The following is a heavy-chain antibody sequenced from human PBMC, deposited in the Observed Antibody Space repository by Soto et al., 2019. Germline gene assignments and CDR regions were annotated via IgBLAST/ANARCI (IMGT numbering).Heavy chain of an antibody. CDR3: NKRIGAYAMDV. V-gene: IGHV3-73*01. D-gene: IGHD6-13*01. CDR2: IRGKTDTYAT. Sequence: GSLRLSCAASGFTFSGSSMHWVRQASGKGLEWVGRIRGKTDTYATAYAAPVRGRFTISRDDSKNTAYLQMNSLKTEDTAVYFCNKRIGAYAMDVWGQGTTVTVSS. J-gene: IGHJ6*02. CDR1: GFTFSGSS.